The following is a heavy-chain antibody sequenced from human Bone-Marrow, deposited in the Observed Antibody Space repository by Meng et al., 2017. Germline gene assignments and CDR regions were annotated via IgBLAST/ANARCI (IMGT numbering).Heavy chain of an antibody. CDR3: AVSYDGYNYYFDY. CDR1: GFTFSSYW. Sequence: GESLKTPRAASGFTFSSYWMSWVRQAPGKRLEWVANIQQDGSEKYYVDSVKGRFTISRDNAKNSLYLQMNSLRAEDTAVYYCAVSYDGYNYYFDYWGQGTLVTVSS. V-gene: IGHV3-7*01. J-gene: IGHJ4*02. CDR2: IQQDGSEK. D-gene: IGHD5-24*01.